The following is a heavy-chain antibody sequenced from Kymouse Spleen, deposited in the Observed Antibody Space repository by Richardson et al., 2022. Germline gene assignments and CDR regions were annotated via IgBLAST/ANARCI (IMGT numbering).Heavy chain of an antibody. CDR3: AREIAAAGTEDY. Sequence: QVQLVESGGGVVQPGRSLRLSCAASGFTFSSYGMHWVRQAPGKGLEWVAVIWYDGSNKYYADSVKGRFTISRDNSKNTLYLQMNSLRAEDTAVYYCAREIAAAGTEDYWGQGTLVTVSS. CDR1: GFTFSSYG. J-gene: IGHJ4*02. D-gene: IGHD6-13*01. CDR2: IWYDGSNK. V-gene: IGHV3-33*01.